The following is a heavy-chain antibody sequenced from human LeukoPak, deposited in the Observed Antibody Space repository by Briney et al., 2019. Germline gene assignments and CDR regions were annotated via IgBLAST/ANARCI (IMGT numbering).Heavy chain of an antibody. CDR2: ISSSSYT. V-gene: IGHV3-11*05. Sequence: AGGSLRLSCAASGFTFSDYYMSWISQAPGKGLEWVSYISSSSYTNYADSVKGRFTISRDNAKNSLYLQMNSLRAEDTAVYYCARDVAAAGGVDYWGQGTLVTVSS. J-gene: IGHJ4*02. D-gene: IGHD6-13*01. CDR3: ARDVAAAGGVDY. CDR1: GFTFSDYY.